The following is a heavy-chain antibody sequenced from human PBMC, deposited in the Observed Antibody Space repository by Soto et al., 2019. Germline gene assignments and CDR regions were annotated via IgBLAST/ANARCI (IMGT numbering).Heavy chain of an antibody. CDR3: SADASAGIDT. CDR2: IKSEIEVGTT. V-gene: IGHV3-15*01. J-gene: IGHJ5*02. Sequence: GGSLRLSFAASGFTLSNVWMTWVRRAPGKGLEGVGRIKSEIEVGTTDYAATVKGRFTISRDDSRSTLYLQMNSMENEDTAVYYCSADASAGIDTWGQGTQVTVSS. CDR1: GFTLSNVW.